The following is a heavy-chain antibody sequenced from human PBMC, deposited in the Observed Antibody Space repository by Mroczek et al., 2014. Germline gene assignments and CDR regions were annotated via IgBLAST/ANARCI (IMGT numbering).Heavy chain of an antibody. Sequence: QVQLQQWGPGLVKPSETLSLTCTVSGGSISSYYWSWIRQPAGKGLEWIGRIYTSGSTNYNPSLKGRVTMSVDTSKNQFSLKLSSVTAADTAVYYCARDRGYSGYADSYYYYYMDVWGKGTTVTVSS. CDR2: IYTSGST. CDR1: GGSISSYY. V-gene: IGHV4-4*07. J-gene: IGHJ6*03. CDR3: ARDRGYSGYADSYYYYYMDV. D-gene: IGHD5-12*01.